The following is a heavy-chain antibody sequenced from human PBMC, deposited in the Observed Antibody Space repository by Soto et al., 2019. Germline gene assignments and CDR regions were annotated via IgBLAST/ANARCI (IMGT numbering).Heavy chain of an antibody. Sequence: SETLSLTCAVYGGSFSGYYWSWIRQPPGKGLEWIGEINHSGSTNYNPSLKSRVTISVDTSKNQFSLKLSSVTAADTAVYYCARDKGRNPHYDFWSGYYDYWGQGTLVTVSS. CDR2: INHSGST. CDR1: GGSFSGYY. CDR3: ARDKGRNPHYDFWSGYYDY. V-gene: IGHV4-34*01. D-gene: IGHD3-3*01. J-gene: IGHJ4*02.